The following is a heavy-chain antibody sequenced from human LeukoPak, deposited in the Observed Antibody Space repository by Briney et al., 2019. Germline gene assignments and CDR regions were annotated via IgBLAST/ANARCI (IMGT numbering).Heavy chain of an antibody. CDR3: AKDLVGYSSSSGGY. Sequence: GGSLRLSCAASGFTFSSYAMSWVRQAAGKGLEWVSAISGSGGSTYYADSVKGRFTISRDNSKNTLYLQMNSLRAEDTAVYYCAKDLVGYSSSSGGYWGQGTLVSVSS. V-gene: IGHV3-23*01. CDR2: ISGSGGST. J-gene: IGHJ4*02. CDR1: GFTFSSYA. D-gene: IGHD6-6*01.